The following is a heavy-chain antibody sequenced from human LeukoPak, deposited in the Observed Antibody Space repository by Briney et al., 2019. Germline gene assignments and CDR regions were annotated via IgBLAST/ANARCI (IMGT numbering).Heavy chain of an antibody. V-gene: IGHV1-69*04. Sequence: GASVTVSCKASGGTFSSYAISWVRQAPGQGLEWMGRIIPILGIANHAQKFQGRVTLTADKSTSTAYMELSGLRSEDTALYYCARERYYEVSGYYSQPSYLYYGMDVWGQGTTVTVSS. D-gene: IGHD3-22*01. CDR2: IIPILGIA. J-gene: IGHJ6*02. CDR3: ARERYYEVSGYYSQPSYLYYGMDV. CDR1: GGTFSSYA.